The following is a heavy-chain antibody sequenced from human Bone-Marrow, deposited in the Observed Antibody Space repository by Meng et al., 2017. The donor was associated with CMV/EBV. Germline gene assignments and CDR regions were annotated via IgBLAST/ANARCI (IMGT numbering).Heavy chain of an antibody. V-gene: IGHV1-46*01. CDR2: INPSGGTT. CDR3: ARDRESGITIFGVAPWY. Sequence: ASVKVSCKASGGTFSSYAISWVRQAPGQGLEWMGIINPSGGTTSYAQKFEGRITMTRDTSTSTMYMELNGLRSEDTAVYYCARDRESGITIFGVAPWYWGQGTLVTVSS. D-gene: IGHD3-3*01. CDR1: GGTFSSYA. J-gene: IGHJ4*02.